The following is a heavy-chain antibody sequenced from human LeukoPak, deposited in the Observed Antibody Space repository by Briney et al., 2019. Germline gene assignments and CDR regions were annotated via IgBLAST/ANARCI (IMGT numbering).Heavy chain of an antibody. CDR2: ISWNSDTL. CDR3: AKCRVVLAVLDAFDI. D-gene: IGHD2-15*01. V-gene: IGHV3-9*01. J-gene: IGHJ3*02. Sequence: GRPLRLSCAASGFTFDDYAMYWVRQAPGKGLEWVSGISWNSDTLDYADSVKGRFTISRDNAKSSLYLQMNSLRAEDTALYYCAKCRVVLAVLDAFDIWGQGTLVTVSS. CDR1: GFTFDDYA.